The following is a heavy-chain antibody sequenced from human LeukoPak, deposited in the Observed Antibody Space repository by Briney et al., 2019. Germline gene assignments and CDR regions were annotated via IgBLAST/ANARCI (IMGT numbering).Heavy chain of an antibody. CDR1: GFTFSSYT. J-gene: IGHJ4*02. CDR3: ARGVIAAAGFFDF. Sequence: PGGSLRLSCAASGFTFSSYTMSWVRQAPGKGLEWVSAISGSGDSTYYADSVKGRFTISRDNSKNTLFLQMNSLRAEDTAVYYCARGVIAAAGFFDFWGQGDLVTVSS. D-gene: IGHD6-13*01. V-gene: IGHV3-23*01. CDR2: ISGSGDST.